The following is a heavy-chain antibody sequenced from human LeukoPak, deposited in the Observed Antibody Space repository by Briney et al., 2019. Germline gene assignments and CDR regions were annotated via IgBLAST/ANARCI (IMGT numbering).Heavy chain of an antibody. CDR3: ARVRSRDGYKYVAFDI. CDR2: ISYDGSNK. V-gene: IGHV3-30*04. Sequence: GGSLRLSCAASGFTFSSYEMNWVRQAPGKGLEWVAVISYDGSNKYYADSVKGRFTISRDNSKNTLYLQMNSLRAEDTAVYYCARVRSRDGYKYVAFDIWGQGTMVTISS. D-gene: IGHD5-24*01. CDR1: GFTFSSYE. J-gene: IGHJ3*02.